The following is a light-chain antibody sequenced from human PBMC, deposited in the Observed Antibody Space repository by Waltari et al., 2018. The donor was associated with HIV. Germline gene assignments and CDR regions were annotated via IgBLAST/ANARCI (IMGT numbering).Light chain of an antibody. Sequence: QSVMTQPPSASGTPGQRVTISCSGSSSNIGNTYVYWYQQIPGTAPKLLIYRNDQRPSGVPDRFSGSKSGTSASLAISGLRSEDEADYYCAGWDDSPSVYYVFGTGTTVTVL. J-gene: IGLJ1*01. V-gene: IGLV1-47*01. CDR1: SSNIGNTY. CDR2: RND. CDR3: AGWDDSPSVYYV.